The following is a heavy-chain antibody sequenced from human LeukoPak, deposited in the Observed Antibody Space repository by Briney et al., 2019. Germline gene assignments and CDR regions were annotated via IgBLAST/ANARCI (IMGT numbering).Heavy chain of an antibody. CDR2: ILYDGSHK. V-gene: IGHV3-30*04. J-gene: IGHJ4*02. CDR1: GFTFSNYV. Sequence: GGSLRLSCAASGFTFSNYVMHWVRQAPGKGLEWVALILYDGSHKYYADSVKGRFTISRDNSKNSLYLQMNSLRAEDTAVYYCARDLRLYSSSWYVDYWGQGTLVTVSS. D-gene: IGHD6-13*01. CDR3: ARDLRLYSSSWYVDY.